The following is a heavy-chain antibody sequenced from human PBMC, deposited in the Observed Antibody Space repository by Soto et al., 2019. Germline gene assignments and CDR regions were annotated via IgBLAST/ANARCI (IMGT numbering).Heavy chain of an antibody. V-gene: IGHV3-30*03. J-gene: IGHJ5*02. Sequence: GXLRLSCAPSGFTFSSYGMHWVRQAPGKGLEWVAVISYDGSNKYYADSVKGRFTISRDNSKNTLYLQMNSLRAEDTAVYYCASRVVPWGQGTLVTVSS. CDR3: ASRVVP. D-gene: IGHD3-3*01. CDR2: ISYDGSNK. CDR1: GFTFSSYG.